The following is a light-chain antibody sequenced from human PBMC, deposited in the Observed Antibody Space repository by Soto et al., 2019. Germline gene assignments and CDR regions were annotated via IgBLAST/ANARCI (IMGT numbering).Light chain of an antibody. CDR2: TAS. V-gene: IGKV1-5*03. CDR1: QSLNTA. J-gene: IGKJ1*01. Sequence: DIQMTQSPSTLSASVEDRVTITCRASQSLNTALAWYQQKPGKAPRLLIYTASNLESGVPSSFSGSGSGTEFTLTISSLQPDDFATYYCQQHISYPRTFGQGTKVEIK. CDR3: QQHISYPRT.